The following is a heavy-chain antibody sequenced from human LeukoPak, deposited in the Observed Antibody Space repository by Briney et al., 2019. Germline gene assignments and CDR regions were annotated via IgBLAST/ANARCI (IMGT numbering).Heavy chain of an antibody. D-gene: IGHD2-8*01. CDR3: ARDVIMGGNEGWFDP. CDR2: INPKSGAT. J-gene: IGHJ5*02. V-gene: IGHV1-2*02. CDR1: GYSFSDYV. Sequence: ASVKVSCKASGYSFSDYVIHWVRQAPGQGLECMGWINPKSGATNYIQKLQGRVTMTRDTSINTVYMELIRLSSDDTAMYYCARDVIMGGNEGWFDPWGQRTLVTVSS.